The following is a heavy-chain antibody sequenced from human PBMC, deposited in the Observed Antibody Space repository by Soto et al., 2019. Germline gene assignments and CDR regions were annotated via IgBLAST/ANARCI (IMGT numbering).Heavy chain of an antibody. CDR2: IHSSGTTL. V-gene: IGHV3-11*01. J-gene: IGHJ4*02. CDR1: GFTFSDYY. Sequence: EGSLRLSCVASGFTFSDYYMSWVRQAPGKGLEWVSYIHSSGTTLYYADSVKGRFTISRDNAKNSLYLQMNSLRAEDTAVYYCARDPDTSSKIDYWGQGTLVTVSS. CDR3: ARDPDTSSKIDY. D-gene: IGHD2-2*01.